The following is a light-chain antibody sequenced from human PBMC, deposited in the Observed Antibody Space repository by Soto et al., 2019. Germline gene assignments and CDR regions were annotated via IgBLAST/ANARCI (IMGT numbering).Light chain of an antibody. CDR1: QGISSY. Sequence: AIRMTQSPSSLSASTGDRVTITCRASQGISSYLAWYQQKLGKAPKLLIYAASTLQSGVPSRFSGSGSGTDFTLTISCLQSEDFATYYCQQYYSYPRALTFGGGTKVEIK. CDR2: AAS. CDR3: QQYYSYPRALT. V-gene: IGKV1-8*01. J-gene: IGKJ4*01.